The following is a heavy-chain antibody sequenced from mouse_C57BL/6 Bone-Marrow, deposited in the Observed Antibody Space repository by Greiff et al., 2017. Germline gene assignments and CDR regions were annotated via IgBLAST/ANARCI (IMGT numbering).Heavy chain of an antibody. CDR1: GYAFTNYL. V-gene: IGHV1-54*01. J-gene: IGHJ4*01. Sequence: QVQLQQSGAELVRPGTSVKVSCKASGYAFTNYLLEWVKQRPGQGLEWIGVINPGSGGTNYNEKFKGKATLTADKSSSTAYMQLSSLTSEDSAVYFCARCIPYAMDYWGQGTSVTVSS. CDR2: INPGSGGT. CDR3: ARCIPYAMDY.